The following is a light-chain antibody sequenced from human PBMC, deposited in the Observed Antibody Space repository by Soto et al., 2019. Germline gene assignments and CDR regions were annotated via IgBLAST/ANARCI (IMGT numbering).Light chain of an antibody. CDR2: KTS. CDR1: QSLTMS. CDR3: QQCTDYPWT. Sequence: DIHMTQSPSTLSSSVGDRVTITCRASQSLTMSLAWYQQKQGKAPTLLIYKTSSIESGVPARFSGSGSGTDFTLTISRLQPDDFATYYCQQCTDYPWTFGQGTKVEVK. V-gene: IGKV1-5*03. J-gene: IGKJ1*01.